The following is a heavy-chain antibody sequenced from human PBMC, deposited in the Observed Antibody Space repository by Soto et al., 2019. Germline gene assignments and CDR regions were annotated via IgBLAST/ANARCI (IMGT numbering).Heavy chain of an antibody. Sequence: PGGSLRLSCAASGFTFSSYDMHWVRQATGKGLEWVSAIGTAGDTYYPGSVKGRFTISRENAKNSLYLQMNSLRAEDTAVYYCARGGYCTNGVCHRYYYGMDVWGQGTTVTVSS. J-gene: IGHJ6*02. CDR2: IGTAGDT. D-gene: IGHD2-8*01. V-gene: IGHV3-13*01. CDR3: ARGGYCTNGVCHRYYYGMDV. CDR1: GFTFSSYD.